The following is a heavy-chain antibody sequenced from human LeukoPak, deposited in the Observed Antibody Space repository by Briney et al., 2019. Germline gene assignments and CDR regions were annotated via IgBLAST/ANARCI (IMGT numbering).Heavy chain of an antibody. CDR3: ARGGYQLLYPYYYYYMDV. D-gene: IGHD2-2*02. J-gene: IGHJ6*03. V-gene: IGHV1-8*03. Sequence: ASVKVSXKASGYTFTSYDINWVRQATGQGLEWMGWMNPNSGNTGYAQKFQGRVTITRNTSISTAYMELSSLRSEDTAVYYCARGGYQLLYPYYYYYMDVWGKGTTVTVSS. CDR2: MNPNSGNT. CDR1: GYTFTSYD.